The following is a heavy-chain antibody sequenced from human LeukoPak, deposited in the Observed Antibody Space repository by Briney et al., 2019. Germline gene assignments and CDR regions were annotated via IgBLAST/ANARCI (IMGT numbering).Heavy chain of an antibody. D-gene: IGHD1-7*01. CDR2: IYHSGST. V-gene: IGHV4-38-2*02. Sequence: PSETLSLTCTVSGYSISSGYYWGWIRQPPGKGPEWIGSIYHSGSTYYNPSLKSRVTISVDTSKNQFSLKLSSVTAADTAVYYCARDSLITGTMSGNWFDPWGQGTLVTVSS. CDR3: ARDSLITGTMSGNWFDP. J-gene: IGHJ5*02. CDR1: GYSISSGYY.